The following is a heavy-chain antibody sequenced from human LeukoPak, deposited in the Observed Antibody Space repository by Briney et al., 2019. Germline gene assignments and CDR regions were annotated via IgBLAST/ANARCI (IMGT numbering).Heavy chain of an antibody. J-gene: IGHJ4*02. V-gene: IGHV4-59*08. CDR2: IYYSGST. Sequence: PSETLSLTCTVSGGSIGSYYWSWIRQPPGKGLEWIGYIYYSGSTSYNPSLKSRVTISVDTSKNQFSLKLSSVTAADTAVYYCARHSGSSGWYGQDYWGQGTLVTVSS. D-gene: IGHD6-19*01. CDR3: ARHSGSSGWYGQDY. CDR1: GGSIGSYY.